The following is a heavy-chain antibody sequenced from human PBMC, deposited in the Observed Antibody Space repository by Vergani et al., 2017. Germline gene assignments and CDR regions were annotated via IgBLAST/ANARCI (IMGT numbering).Heavy chain of an antibody. CDR2: IRSSSSYI. CDR1: GFTFSSYS. D-gene: IGHD3-9*01. V-gene: IGHV3-21*01. J-gene: IGHJ3*02. Sequence: EVQLVESGGGLVKPGGSLRLSCAASGFTFSSYSMNWVRQAPGKGLEWVSSIRSSSSYIYYADSVKGRFTISRDNAKNSLYLQMNSLRAEDTAVYYCAGSSYFDWPDAFDIWGQGTMVTVSS. CDR3: AGSSYFDWPDAFDI.